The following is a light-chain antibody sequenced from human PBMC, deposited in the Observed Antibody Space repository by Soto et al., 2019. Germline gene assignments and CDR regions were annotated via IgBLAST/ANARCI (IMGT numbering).Light chain of an antibody. CDR2: SAT. Sequence: EIVLTQSPGTLSLSPGERATFSCRASQTVSQDYLAWFQHKPGQAPRLLMFSATSRAAGIPDRFSGSGSGTDFTLTISRLDPEDFAVYFCQKYGSSPQTFGQGTKVDIK. CDR1: QTVSQDY. J-gene: IGKJ1*01. CDR3: QKYGSSPQT. V-gene: IGKV3-20*01.